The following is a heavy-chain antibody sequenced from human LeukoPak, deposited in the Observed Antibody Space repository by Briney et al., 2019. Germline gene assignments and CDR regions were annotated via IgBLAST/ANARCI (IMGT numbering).Heavy chain of an antibody. V-gene: IGHV3-30-3*01. CDR3: AKDVGDSGSYYGH. CDR1: GFTFSSYA. CDR2: ISYDGSNK. Sequence: GRSLRLSCAASGFTFSSYAMHWVRQAPGKGLEWVAVISYDGSNKYYADSVKGRFTISRDNSKNTLYLQMNSLRADDTAAYYCAKDVGDSGSYYGHWGQGTLVTVSS. D-gene: IGHD3-10*01. J-gene: IGHJ4*02.